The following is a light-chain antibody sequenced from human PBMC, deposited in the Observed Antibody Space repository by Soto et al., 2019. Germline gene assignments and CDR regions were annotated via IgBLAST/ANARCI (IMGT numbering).Light chain of an antibody. CDR3: HQYYSLPLT. J-gene: IGKJ4*01. CDR1: QSLLYSPDNKNY. V-gene: IGKV4-1*01. CDR2: WAS. Sequence: VVTQSPVSLAVSLGERATINCKSSQSLLYSPDNKNYLAWYQQKQGQPPKLLIYWASTRASGVPARFNASGSGTDFTLTITSLQADDVALYYCHQYYSLPLTFGGGTKVE.